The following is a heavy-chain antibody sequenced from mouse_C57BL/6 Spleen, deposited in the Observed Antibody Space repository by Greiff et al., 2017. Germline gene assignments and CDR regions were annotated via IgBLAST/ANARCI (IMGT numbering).Heavy chain of an antibody. CDR1: GFSFNTYA. Sequence: EVQLVESGGGLVQPKGSLKLSCAASGFSFNTYAMNWVRQAPGKGLEWVARIRSRSNNYATYYADSVKDRFTISRDDSESMLYLQMNNLKTEDTAMYYCVRQEGAMDYWGQGTSVTVSS. CDR3: VRQEGAMDY. J-gene: IGHJ4*01. V-gene: IGHV10-1*01. CDR2: IRSRSNNYAT.